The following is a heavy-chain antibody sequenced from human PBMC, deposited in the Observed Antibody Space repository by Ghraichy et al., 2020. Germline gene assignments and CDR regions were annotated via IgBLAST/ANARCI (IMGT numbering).Heavy chain of an antibody. V-gene: IGHV4-4*09. CDR1: GGSISSYY. Sequence: SQTLSLTCTVSGGSISSYYWSWIRQPPGKGLEWIGYIYTSGSTNYNPSLKSRVTISVDTSKNQFSLKLSSVTDADTAVYYCARHGHLSTFGGVIGQFDYWGQGTLVTVSS. CDR3: ARHGHLSTFGGVIGQFDY. J-gene: IGHJ4*02. CDR2: IYTSGST. D-gene: IGHD3-16*02.